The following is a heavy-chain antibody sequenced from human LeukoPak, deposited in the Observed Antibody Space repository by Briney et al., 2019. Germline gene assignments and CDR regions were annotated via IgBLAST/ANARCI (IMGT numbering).Heavy chain of an antibody. CDR1: GGSISSYY. CDR2: IYYSGSP. D-gene: IGHD3-22*01. J-gene: IGHJ6*02. V-gene: IGHV4-59*01. CDR3: ASRIYDSSGYYTFDYYYGMDV. Sequence: SETLSLTCTVSGGSISSYYWSWIRQPPGKGLEWIGYIYYSGSPNYNPSLKSRVTISVDTSKNQFSLKLSSVTAADTAVYYCASRIYDSSGYYTFDYYYGMDVWGQGTTVTVSS.